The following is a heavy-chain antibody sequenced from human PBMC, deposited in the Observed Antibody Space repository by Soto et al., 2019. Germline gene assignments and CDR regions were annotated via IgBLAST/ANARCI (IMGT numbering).Heavy chain of an antibody. CDR1: GGTFSSYA. V-gene: IGHV1-69*13. J-gene: IGHJ6*02. Sequence: SVKVSCKASGGTFSSYAISWVRQAPGQGLEWMGGIIPIFGTANYAQKFQGRVTITADESTSTAYMELSSLRSEDTAVYYCARDRREGDFWSGHSYYYYYGMDVWGQGTTVTVSS. CDR3: ARDRREGDFWSGHSYYYYYGMDV. CDR2: IIPIFGTA. D-gene: IGHD3-3*01.